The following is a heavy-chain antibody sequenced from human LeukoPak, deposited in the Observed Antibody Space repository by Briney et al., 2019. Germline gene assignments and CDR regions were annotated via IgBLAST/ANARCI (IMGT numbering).Heavy chain of an antibody. J-gene: IGHJ4*02. D-gene: IGHD3-10*01. V-gene: IGHV3-23*01. CDR1: GFTFSSYA. CDR2: ISGSGGST. Sequence: GGSLRLSCAASGFTFSSYAMTWVRQAPGKGLEWVSPISGSGGSTYYADSVKGRFTISRDNSKNTLYLQMNSLRAEDTVVYYCAKDLVTGSLDYWGQGTLVTVSS. CDR3: AKDLVTGSLDY.